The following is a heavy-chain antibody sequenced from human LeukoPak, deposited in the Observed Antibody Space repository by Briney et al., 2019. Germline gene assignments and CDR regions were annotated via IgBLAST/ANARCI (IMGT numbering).Heavy chain of an antibody. CDR1: GFTFRNNW. J-gene: IGHJ3*02. CDR3: ARYCSSSSCNDAFDI. V-gene: IGHV3-7*01. D-gene: IGHD2-2*01. Sequence: SGGSLRLSCTGTGFTFRNNWLSWVRQTPGKGLEWVANIKHDGSETYYVESVKSRFTISRDNAKNSLYLQMNSLRVEETAVYYCARYCSSSSCNDAFDIWGQGTMVTVSS. CDR2: IKHDGSET.